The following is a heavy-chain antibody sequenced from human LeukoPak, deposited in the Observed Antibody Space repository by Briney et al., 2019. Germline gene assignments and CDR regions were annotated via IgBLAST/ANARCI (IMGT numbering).Heavy chain of an antibody. D-gene: IGHD6-13*01. CDR3: AKAWYSSTWHYSDY. Sequence: ASVKVSYKASGLTFSTYAISWVRQAPGEGLEWMGWVSTYTGNTNYAQKIQGRVTMTTDTSTRTAYMELRGLRSDDTAVYYCAKAWYSSTWHYSDYWGQGTLVTVSS. V-gene: IGHV1-18*01. CDR2: VSTYTGNT. J-gene: IGHJ4*02. CDR1: GLTFSTYA.